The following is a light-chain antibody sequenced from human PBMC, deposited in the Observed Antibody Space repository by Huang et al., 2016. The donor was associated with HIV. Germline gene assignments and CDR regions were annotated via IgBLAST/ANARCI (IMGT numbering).Light chain of an antibody. CDR1: HSVDTD. V-gene: IGKV3-15*01. J-gene: IGKJ4*01. Sequence: EIEMTQSPATLSVSPGERATLSCRASHSVDTDVAWYQQKPRQAPRLLIYDASTRATCISAKFNGTVSGTEFSLSITNLQSEDFAVYYCQQYSDWPPLTFGGGTKVEI. CDR2: DAS. CDR3: QQYSDWPPLT.